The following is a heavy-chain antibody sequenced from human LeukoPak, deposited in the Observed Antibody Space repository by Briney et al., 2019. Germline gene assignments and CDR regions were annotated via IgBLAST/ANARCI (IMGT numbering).Heavy chain of an antibody. D-gene: IGHD3-10*01. CDR1: GYTSTSYG. J-gene: IGHJ3*02. Sequence: ASVKVSCKASGYTSTSYGINWVRQAPGQGLEWMGWISGYNGNTNYAQKFQGRVTMTTDTSTSTAYMELRSLRYDDTAVYYCARGSYYYGSADDAFDIWGQGTMVTVSS. V-gene: IGHV1-18*01. CDR2: ISGYNGNT. CDR3: ARGSYYYGSADDAFDI.